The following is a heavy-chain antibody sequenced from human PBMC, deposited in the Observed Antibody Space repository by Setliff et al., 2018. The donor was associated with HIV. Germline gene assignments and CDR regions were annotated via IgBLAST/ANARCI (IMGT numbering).Heavy chain of an antibody. J-gene: IGHJ4*02. CDR2: IESKSDGGAT. CDR1: GFAVSDAW. D-gene: IGHD7-27*01. CDR3: VGNFLGN. V-gene: IGHV3-15*04. Sequence: RGGSLRLSCVVSGFAVSDAWMSWVRQAPGKGLEWVGHIESKSDGGATHNAAPVKSRFTISRDESKNTLYLQINSLKAEDSALYYCVGNFLGNWGQGTLVTVSS.